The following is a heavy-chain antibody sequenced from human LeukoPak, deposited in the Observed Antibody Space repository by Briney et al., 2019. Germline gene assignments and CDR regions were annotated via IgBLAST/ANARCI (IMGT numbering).Heavy chain of an antibody. V-gene: IGHV4-39*01. Sequence: PSETLSLTCAVSGVSISSSNSYWGWIRQPPGKGLEWIGSIYYSGNTYYNASLKSRVTISVDTSKDQFSLKVTSVTAADTAVYYCARGRIAEQIGYWGQGTLVTVSS. CDR3: ARGRIAEQIGY. CDR1: GVSISSSNSY. D-gene: IGHD6-13*01. CDR2: IYYSGNT. J-gene: IGHJ4*02.